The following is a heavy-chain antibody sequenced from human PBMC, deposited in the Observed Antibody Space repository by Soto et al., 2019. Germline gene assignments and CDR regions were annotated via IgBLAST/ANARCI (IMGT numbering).Heavy chain of an antibody. J-gene: IGHJ4*02. D-gene: IGHD2-15*01. CDR1: GFTFSGYW. CDR2: IKDDGSEK. V-gene: IGHV3-7*01. CDR3: ARDGYCSGGRCYRRNDY. Sequence: EVQLVESGGGLVQPGGSLRLSCAASGFTFSGYWMTWARQAPGKGLEWVAQIKDDGSEKFYVDSVKGRFTISRDNADNLSCSQMNSLRAEDTAVYFCARDGYCSGGRCYRRNDYWGQGTLVIVSS.